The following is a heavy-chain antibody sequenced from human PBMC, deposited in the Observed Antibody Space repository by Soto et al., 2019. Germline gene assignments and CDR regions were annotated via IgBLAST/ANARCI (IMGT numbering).Heavy chain of an antibody. CDR3: ARAGRYSSSWYEYYYYYMDV. V-gene: IGHV6-1*01. D-gene: IGHD6-13*01. CDR1: GDSVSSNSAA. J-gene: IGHJ6*03. Sequence: SQTLSLTCAISGDSVSSNSAAWNWIRQSPSRGLEWLGRTYYRSKWYNDYAVSVKSRITINPDTSKNQFSLQLNSVTPEDTAVYYCARAGRYSSSWYEYYYYYMDVWGKGTTVTVS. CDR2: TYYRSKWYN.